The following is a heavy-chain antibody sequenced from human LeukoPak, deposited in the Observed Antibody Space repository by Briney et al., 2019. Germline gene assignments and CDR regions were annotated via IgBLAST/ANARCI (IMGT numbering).Heavy chain of an antibody. Sequence: GGSQRLSCAASEFTVSTNYMSWVRQAPGKGLEWVSFIYSGGSTYYADSVKGRFTISRDNSKNTLYLQMNSLRAEDTAVYFCTGGGGDGYNYVLRYWGQGTLVTVFS. V-gene: IGHV3-66*01. D-gene: IGHD5-12*01. CDR2: IYSGGST. CDR1: EFTVSTNY. J-gene: IGHJ4*02. CDR3: TGGGGDGYNYVLRY.